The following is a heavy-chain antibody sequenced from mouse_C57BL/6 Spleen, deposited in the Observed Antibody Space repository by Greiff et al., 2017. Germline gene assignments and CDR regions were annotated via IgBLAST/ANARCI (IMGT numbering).Heavy chain of an antibody. CDR1: GYTFTSYW. CDR3: ASPLYYGSSYDY. V-gene: IGHV1-55*01. CDR2: IYPGSGST. J-gene: IGHJ2*01. D-gene: IGHD1-1*01. Sequence: QVQLKQPGAELVKPGASVKMSCKASGYTFTSYWITWVKQRPGQGLEWIGDIYPGSGSTNYNEKFKSKATLTVETSSSTAYMQLSSLTSEDSAVYYCASPLYYGSSYDYWGQGTTLTVSS.